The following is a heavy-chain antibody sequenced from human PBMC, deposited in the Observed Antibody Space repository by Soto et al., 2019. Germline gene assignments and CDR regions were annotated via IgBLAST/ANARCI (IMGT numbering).Heavy chain of an antibody. CDR3: AKALRPRLKGWLQLHDWFDP. J-gene: IGHJ5*02. D-gene: IGHD1-1*01. CDR2: ISGSGGST. CDR1: GFTFSSYA. V-gene: IGHV3-23*01. Sequence: HPGGSLRLSCAASGFTFSSYAMSWVRQAPGKGLEWVSAISGSGGSTYYADSVKGRFTISRNNSKNTLYLQMNSLRAEDTAVYYCAKALRPRLKGWLQLHDWFDPWGQGTLVTVSS.